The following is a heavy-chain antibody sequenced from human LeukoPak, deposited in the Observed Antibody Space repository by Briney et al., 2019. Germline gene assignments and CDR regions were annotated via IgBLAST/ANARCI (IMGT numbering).Heavy chain of an antibody. V-gene: IGHV1-24*01. Sequence: GASVKVSCKVSGYTLTELSMHWVRQAPGKGLEWMGGFDPEDGETIYAQKFQGRVTMTEDTSTDTAYMELSSLRSEDTAVYYCARVKTQRGGTKGYFDYWGQGTTVTVSS. CDR3: ARVKTQRGGTKGYFDY. D-gene: IGHD2-15*01. CDR2: FDPEDGET. CDR1: GYTLTELS. J-gene: IGHJ4*02.